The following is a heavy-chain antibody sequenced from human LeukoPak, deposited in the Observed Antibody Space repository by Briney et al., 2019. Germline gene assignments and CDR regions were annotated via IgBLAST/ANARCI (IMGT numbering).Heavy chain of an antibody. CDR3: ARLKLLWSNYFDY. CDR1: GFTFSSCE. D-gene: IGHD2-2*01. Sequence: PGGSLRLSCAASGFTFSSCEMNWVRQAPGKGLEWVSYISSSGSTIYYADSVKGRFTISRDNAKNSLYLQMNSLRAEDTAVYYCARLKLLWSNYFDYWGQGTLVTVSS. CDR2: ISSSGSTI. V-gene: IGHV3-48*03. J-gene: IGHJ4*02.